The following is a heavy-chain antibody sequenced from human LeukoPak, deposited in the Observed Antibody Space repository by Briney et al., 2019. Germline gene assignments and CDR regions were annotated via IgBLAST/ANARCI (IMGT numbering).Heavy chain of an antibody. Sequence: GASLRLSCSVSGFIFRNFWMHWVRQEPGKGPEWVSRINNDGNLVTYADSVKGRFTISRDSARDTVFLQMNSLRVEDTAVYYCVRGLGDVWGKGTLVTVSS. J-gene: IGHJ6*04. CDR3: VRGLGDV. V-gene: IGHV3-74*01. CDR2: INNDGNLV. CDR1: GFIFRNFW. D-gene: IGHD4-11*01.